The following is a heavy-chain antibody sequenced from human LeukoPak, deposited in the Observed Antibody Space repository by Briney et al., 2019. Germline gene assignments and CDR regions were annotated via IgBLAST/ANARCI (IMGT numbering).Heavy chain of an antibody. CDR2: INHSGST. CDR1: GGSFSGYY. V-gene: IGHV4-34*01. CDR3: AGLKILTGYYR. J-gene: IGHJ4*02. D-gene: IGHD3-9*01. Sequence: SETLSLTCAVYGGSFSGYYWSWIRQPPGKGLEWIGEINHSGSTNYNPSLKSRVTISVDTSKNQFSLKLSSVTAADTAVYYCAGLKILTGYYRWGQGTLVTVSS.